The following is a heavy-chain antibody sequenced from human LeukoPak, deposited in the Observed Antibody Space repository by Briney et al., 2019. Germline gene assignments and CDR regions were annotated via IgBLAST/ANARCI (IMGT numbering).Heavy chain of an antibody. J-gene: IGHJ2*01. CDR2: IYGDIT. CDR3: AKALVTSPIYNWYYDL. D-gene: IGHD4-11*01. V-gene: IGHV3-23*01. Sequence: GGSLRLSCAGSGFTSSNYAMVRVRQAPGKGLDWVSGIYGDITFDADSVKGRFTISRDDSKNTLFLQMNSLRADDTALYYCAKALVTSPIYNWYYDLWGRGTLVTVSS. CDR1: GFTSSNYA.